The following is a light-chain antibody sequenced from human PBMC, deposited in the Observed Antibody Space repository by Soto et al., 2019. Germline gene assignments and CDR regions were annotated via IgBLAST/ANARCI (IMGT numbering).Light chain of an antibody. Sequence: QSALTQPASVSGSPGQSITISCTGTSSDVGGYNAVSWYQQHPGKAPKLMIYDVSNRPSGASDRFSGSKSGNTASLTISGLQAEDEADYYCGSYASGGAYVXGTGTKVTVL. CDR3: GSYASGGAYV. V-gene: IGLV2-14*01. CDR2: DVS. J-gene: IGLJ1*01. CDR1: SSDVGGYNA.